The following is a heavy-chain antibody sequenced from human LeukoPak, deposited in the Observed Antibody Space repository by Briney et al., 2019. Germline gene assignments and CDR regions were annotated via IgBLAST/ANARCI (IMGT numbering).Heavy chain of an antibody. CDR3: ARDAYCSSTSCYGNYYYYYMDV. J-gene: IGHJ6*03. V-gene: IGHV3-30*04. D-gene: IGHD2-2*01. CDR1: GFTFTSYA. Sequence: GRSLRLSCAASGFTFTSYAMHWVRQAPGKGLEWVAVISYDGSNDYYADSVKGRFTIPRDNSKNTLYLQMNSLRAEDTAVYYCARDAYCSSTSCYGNYYYYYMDVWGKGTTVTVSS. CDR2: ISYDGSND.